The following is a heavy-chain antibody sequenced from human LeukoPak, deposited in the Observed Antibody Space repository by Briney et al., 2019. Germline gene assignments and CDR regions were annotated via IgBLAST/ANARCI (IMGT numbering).Heavy chain of an antibody. CDR3: ARIMDTAMVLNY. CDR1: GYTFTGYY. Sequence: ASVKVSCKASGYTFTGYYMHWVRQAPGQGLEWMGWINPNSGGTNYAQKFQGRVTMTRDTSISTDYMELSRLRSDDTAVYYCARIMDTAMVLNYWGQGILVTVSS. V-gene: IGHV1-2*02. CDR2: INPNSGGT. J-gene: IGHJ4*02. D-gene: IGHD5-18*01.